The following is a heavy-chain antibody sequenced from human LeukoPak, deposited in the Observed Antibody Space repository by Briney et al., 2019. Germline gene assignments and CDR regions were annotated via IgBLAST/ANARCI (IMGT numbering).Heavy chain of an antibody. V-gene: IGHV4-39*01. Sequence: SETLSLTCTVSGGSISSGSYYWGYIRQPPQKGLEWIGSVYYSGSIYYNPSLKSRVTISVDTSKNQFSLKLSSVTAADTAVYYCARLGLWELPTFDSWGQGTLVSVSS. D-gene: IGHD1-26*01. CDR3: ARLGLWELPTFDS. J-gene: IGHJ4*02. CDR2: VYYSGSI. CDR1: GGSISSGSYY.